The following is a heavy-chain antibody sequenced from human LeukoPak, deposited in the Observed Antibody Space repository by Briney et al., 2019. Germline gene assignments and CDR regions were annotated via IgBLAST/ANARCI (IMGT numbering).Heavy chain of an antibody. J-gene: IGHJ1*01. V-gene: IGHV3-30-3*01. CDR1: GLTFSSHW. D-gene: IGHD6-19*01. Sequence: GGSLRLSCAASGLTFSSHWMHWVRQAPGKGLEWVALISYEGSNKYYADSVKGRFTISRDNSKNTLYLQMNSLRAEDTAVYYCARDALTYSSGQNGYFQHWGQGTLVTVSS. CDR3: ARDALTYSSGQNGYFQH. CDR2: ISYEGSNK.